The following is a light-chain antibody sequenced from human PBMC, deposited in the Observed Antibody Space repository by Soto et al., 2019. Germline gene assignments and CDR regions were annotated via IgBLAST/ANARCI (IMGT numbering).Light chain of an antibody. Sequence: QSVLTQPASVSASPGQSITISCIGSYSDVGGYKHVAWYQQYPGKAPKLIIYDATSRPSGISSRFSGSKSGNTASLTISGLQAEDEADYYCSSYTSSSTVLFGGGTKLTVL. CDR3: SSYTSSSTVL. J-gene: IGLJ2*01. V-gene: IGLV2-14*01. CDR2: DAT. CDR1: YSDVGGYKH.